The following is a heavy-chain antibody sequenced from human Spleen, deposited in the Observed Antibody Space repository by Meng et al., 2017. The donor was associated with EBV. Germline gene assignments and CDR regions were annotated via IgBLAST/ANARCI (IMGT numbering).Heavy chain of an antibody. CDR3: AREAGPFFGVIVYDS. CDR1: GGSLSGYY. J-gene: IGHJ4*02. CDR2: INQSGST. Sequence: QVQLQQWGAGLLKTSETLSLTCGVSGGSLSGYYWTWIRPSPGKGLEWIGEINQSGSTNYNPSLKSRVTVSVDTSKNQFSLRVTSVTAADSALYYCAREAGPFFGVIVYDSWGQGTLVTVSS. D-gene: IGHD3-3*01. V-gene: IGHV4-34*01.